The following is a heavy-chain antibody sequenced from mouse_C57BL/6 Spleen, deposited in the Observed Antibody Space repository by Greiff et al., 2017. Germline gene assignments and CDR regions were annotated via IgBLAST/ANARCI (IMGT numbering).Heavy chain of an antibody. CDR2: IDPSDSYT. D-gene: IGHD1-1*01. CDR3: VREGSNRYFDV. CDR1: GYTFTSYW. Sequence: VQLQQPGAELVRPGTSVKLSCKASGYTFTSYWMHWVKQRPGQGLEWIGVIDPSDSYTNYNQKFKGKATLTVDTSSSTAYMQLSSLTSEDSAVXYCVREGSNRYFDVGGTRTTVTGSS. J-gene: IGHJ1*03. V-gene: IGHV1-59*01.